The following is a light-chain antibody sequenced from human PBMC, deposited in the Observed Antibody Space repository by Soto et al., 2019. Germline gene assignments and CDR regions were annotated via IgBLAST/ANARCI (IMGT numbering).Light chain of an antibody. CDR1: QTLRDSY. Sequence: ELVLTQSPGTVSLSPGETATLSCRASQTLRDSYVAWYQQKPGQAPRLLISGASTRATGVPARFSGSGSGTDFTLTISSLEPEDFAVYYCQQRSNWPPITFGQGTRLEIK. CDR2: GAS. J-gene: IGKJ5*01. CDR3: QQRSNWPPIT. V-gene: IGKV3-11*01.